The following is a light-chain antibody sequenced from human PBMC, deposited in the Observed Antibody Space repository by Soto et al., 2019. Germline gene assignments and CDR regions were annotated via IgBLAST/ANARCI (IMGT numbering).Light chain of an antibody. J-gene: IGLJ1*01. CDR2: EVN. V-gene: IGLV2-14*02. CDR3: SSYAGSDVFV. CDR1: SSDVGSYNL. Sequence: QSVLAQPASVSGSPGQSITISCTGTSSDVGSYNLVSWYQQHPGKAPKLMIYEVNQRPSGVPDRFSGSKSGNTASLTVSGLQAEDEADYYCSSYAGSDVFVFGTGTKVTV.